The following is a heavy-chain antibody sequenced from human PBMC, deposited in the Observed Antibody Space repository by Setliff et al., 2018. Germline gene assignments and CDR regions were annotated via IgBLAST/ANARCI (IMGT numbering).Heavy chain of an antibody. V-gene: IGHV3-23*01. CDR2: ISGSGDAT. J-gene: IGHJ4*02. Sequence: GGSLRLSCAASGFTFSDAWMSWVRQAPGKGLEWVSGISGSGDATYYADSVKGRFTLSRDNSKNTLYLQMSGLRAEDTAFYYCAKSGTFGGPILRFPDSWGQGTLVTVSS. CDR3: AKSGTFGGPILRFPDS. CDR1: GFTFSDAW. D-gene: IGHD3-16*01.